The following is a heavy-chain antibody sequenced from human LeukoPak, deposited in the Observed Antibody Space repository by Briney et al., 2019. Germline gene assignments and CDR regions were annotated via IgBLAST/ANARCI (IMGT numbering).Heavy chain of an antibody. V-gene: IGHV1-18*01. CDR1: GYTFTSYG. CDR3: ARGSVLRFLEWLLSPFGY. J-gene: IGHJ4*02. D-gene: IGHD3-3*01. CDR2: ISAYNGKT. Sequence: ASVKVSCKASGYTFTSYGISWVRQAPGQGLEWMGWISAYNGKTNYAQKFQGRVTMTTDTSTSTAYMELRSLRSDDTAVYYCARGSVLRFLEWLLSPFGYWGQGTLVTVSS.